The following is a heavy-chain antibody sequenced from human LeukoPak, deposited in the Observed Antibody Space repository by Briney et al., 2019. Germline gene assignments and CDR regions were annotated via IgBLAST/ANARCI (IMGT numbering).Heavy chain of an antibody. D-gene: IGHD1-26*01. CDR2: INHSGST. CDR3: AIVGATPDY. J-gene: IGHJ4*02. V-gene: IGHV4-34*01. Sequence: SGTLSLTCAVYGGSFSGYYWSWIRQPPGKGLEWIGEINHSGSTNYNPSLKSRVTISVDTSKNQFSLKLSSVTAADTAVYYCAIVGATPDYWGQGTLVTVSS. CDR1: GGSFSGYY.